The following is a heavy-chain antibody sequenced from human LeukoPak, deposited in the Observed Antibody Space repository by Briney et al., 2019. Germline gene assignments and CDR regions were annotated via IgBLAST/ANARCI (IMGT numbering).Heavy chain of an antibody. CDR2: LSHSGAT. Sequence: SETLSLTCSVSGSSITSVSYWAWIRQAPEKGLEWIGSLSHSGATYYNPSLTSRLSTSVDTSNNRFSLTLRSVTAADTAVYYCARVGSSNNHYDYWGPGTLVTVSS. J-gene: IGHJ4*02. V-gene: IGHV4-38-2*02. D-gene: IGHD3-10*01. CDR3: ARVGSSNNHYDY. CDR1: GSSITSVSY.